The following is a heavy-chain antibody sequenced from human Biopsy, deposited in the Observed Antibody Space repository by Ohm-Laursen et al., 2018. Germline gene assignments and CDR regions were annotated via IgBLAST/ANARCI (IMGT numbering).Heavy chain of an antibody. Sequence: GASVKVSCKASGGTFINYAISWVRQAPGQGLEWMGGIIPMFGTANYAQMFQGRVTISAGESTSTSYMELSSLTTEDTAIYYCARGPHSGSHSCFDYWGRGTLVTVSS. CDR1: GGTFINYA. CDR3: ARGPHSGSHSCFDY. V-gene: IGHV1-69*13. CDR2: IIPMFGTA. J-gene: IGHJ4*02. D-gene: IGHD1-26*01.